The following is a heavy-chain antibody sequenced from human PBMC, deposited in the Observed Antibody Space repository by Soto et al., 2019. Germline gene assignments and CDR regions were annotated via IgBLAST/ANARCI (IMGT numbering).Heavy chain of an antibody. Sequence: QITLKESGPTLVRPAQTLTLTCDFSGFSLSTYHMGVAWIRRPPGKALEWLALIYWDDDKRYSPSLKDRLAISKDTSSNQVVLTITNIDPGDSATYFCAHAGDYDLLTFDHWGPGTLVTVSS. CDR3: AHAGDYDLLTFDH. D-gene: IGHD4-17*01. J-gene: IGHJ4*02. V-gene: IGHV2-5*02. CDR1: GFSLSTYHMG. CDR2: IYWDDDK.